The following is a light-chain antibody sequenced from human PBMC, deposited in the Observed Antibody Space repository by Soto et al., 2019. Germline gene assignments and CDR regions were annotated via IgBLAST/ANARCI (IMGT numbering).Light chain of an antibody. V-gene: IGLV1-44*01. Sequence: QSVLTQPPSASGTPGQRVTISCSGTTSNIGSNTVNWYQQLPGTAPKLLIYYNNQRPSGVPDRLSGSKSGTSASLAISGLQSEDEALYYCAAWDDSLEGMVFGGGTKATVL. CDR2: YNN. CDR3: AAWDDSLEGMV. CDR1: TSNIGSNT. J-gene: IGLJ3*02.